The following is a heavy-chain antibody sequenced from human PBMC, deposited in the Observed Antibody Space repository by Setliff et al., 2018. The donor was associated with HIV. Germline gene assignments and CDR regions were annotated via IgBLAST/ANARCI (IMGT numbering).Heavy chain of an antibody. Sequence: PSETLSLTCSVSGGSISSGTDFWSWIRQPAEKGLEWIGRIYTSGSTKYNPSLDSRVTISIVTSKNQFSLKLSSVTAADTAMYYCARGRMATVLIRNWIDPWGQGSLVTVSS. V-gene: IGHV4-61*02. CDR2: IYTSGST. D-gene: IGHD4-4*01. CDR1: GGSISSGTDF. J-gene: IGHJ5*02. CDR3: ARGRMATVLIRNWIDP.